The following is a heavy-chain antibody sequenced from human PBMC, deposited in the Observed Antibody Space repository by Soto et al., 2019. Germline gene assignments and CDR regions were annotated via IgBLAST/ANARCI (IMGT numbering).Heavy chain of an antibody. CDR2: INHSGST. CDR3: SGITMIVVGAYGMDV. Sequence: SETLSLTCAVYGGSFSVSYWGWMRKPPGKGLEWIGEINHSGSTNYNPSLKSRVTISVDTSKNQFSLKLSSVTAADTAVYYCSGITMIVVGAYGMDVWGQGTTVTVSS. J-gene: IGHJ6*02. D-gene: IGHD3-22*01. V-gene: IGHV4-34*03. CDR1: GGSFSVSY.